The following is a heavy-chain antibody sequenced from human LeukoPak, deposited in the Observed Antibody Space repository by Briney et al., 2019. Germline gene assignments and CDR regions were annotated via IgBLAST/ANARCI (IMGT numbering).Heavy chain of an antibody. CDR1: GFTFSDYY. J-gene: IGHJ3*02. Sequence: GGSLRLSCAASGFTFSDYYMSWIRQAPGKGLEWVSYIDGSSSRINYADSVKGRFTISRDNAKNSLFLQMNSLTVEDTAVYYCASRVAFVIWGLGTIVTVSS. V-gene: IGHV3-11*01. CDR2: IDGSSSRI. D-gene: IGHD3-3*01. CDR3: ASRVAFVI.